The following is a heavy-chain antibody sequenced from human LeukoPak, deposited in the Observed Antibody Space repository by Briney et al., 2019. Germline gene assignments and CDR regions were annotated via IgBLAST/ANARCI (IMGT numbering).Heavy chain of an antibody. D-gene: IGHD6-13*01. CDR2: INTNTGNP. J-gene: IGHJ4*02. Sequence: ASVKVSCKASGYTFTSYAMNWVRQAPGQGLEWMGWINTNTGNPTYAQGFTGRFVFSLDTSVSTAYLQISSLKAEDTAVYYCAREYIHVIAAAGQYWGQGTLVTVSS. CDR3: AREYIHVIAAAGQY. V-gene: IGHV7-4-1*02. CDR1: GYTFTSYA.